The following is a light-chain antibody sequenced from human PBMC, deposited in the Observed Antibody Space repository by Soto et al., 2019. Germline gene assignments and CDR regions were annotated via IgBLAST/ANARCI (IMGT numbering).Light chain of an antibody. CDR3: HSYTSSSTYV. V-gene: IGLV2-14*01. J-gene: IGLJ1*01. Sequence: HSALTQPASVSGSPGQSITISCTGTSSDVGGYKYVSWYQQHPGKAPKLMIYEVSNRPSGISNRFSGSKSGNTASLTISGLQAEDEADYYCHSYTSSSTYVFGTGTKLTVL. CDR1: SSDVGGYKY. CDR2: EVS.